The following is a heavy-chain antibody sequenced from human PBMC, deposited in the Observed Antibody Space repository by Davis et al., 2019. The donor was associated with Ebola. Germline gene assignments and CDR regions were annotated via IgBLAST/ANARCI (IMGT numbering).Heavy chain of an antibody. Sequence: SETLSLTCTVSGGSISSYYWSWIRQPPGKGLEWIGEINHSGSTNYNPSLKSRVTISVDTSKNQFSLKLSSVTAADTAVYYCARGFNLAFNYYYGMDVWGQGTTVTVSS. J-gene: IGHJ6*02. V-gene: IGHV4-34*01. CDR2: INHSGST. CDR1: GGSISSYY. D-gene: IGHD1-20*01. CDR3: ARGFNLAFNYYYGMDV.